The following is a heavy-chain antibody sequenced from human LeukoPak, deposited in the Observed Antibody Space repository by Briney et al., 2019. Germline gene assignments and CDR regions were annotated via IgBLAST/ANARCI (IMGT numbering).Heavy chain of an antibody. V-gene: IGHV3-23*01. D-gene: IGHD3-22*01. J-gene: IGHJ4*02. CDR2: ISGSGGST. Sequence: GGSLRLSCAASGFTFSSYAMSWVRQAPGKGLEWVSAISGSGGSTYYADSVKGRFTISRDNSKNTLYLQMNSLRAEDTAVYYCAKDPEITMIVVVLTTWFDYWGQGTLVTVSS. CDR1: GFTFSSYA. CDR3: AKDPEITMIVVVLTTWFDY.